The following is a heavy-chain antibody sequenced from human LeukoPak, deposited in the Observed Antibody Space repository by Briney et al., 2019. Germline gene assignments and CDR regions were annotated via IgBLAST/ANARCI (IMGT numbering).Heavy chain of an antibody. Sequence: ASVKVSCKASGYIFTDYAIHWLRQAPGQRPEWMGWMNGGNGNTIYSQKFQGRITLIRDTSAATAYMELSSLRHDDLAVYYCARGRGTSGSNRDFYYYYMDVWGKGTTVTVSS. CDR3: ARGRGTSGSNRDFYYYYMDV. D-gene: IGHD2-15*01. J-gene: IGHJ6*03. V-gene: IGHV1-3*01. CDR2: MNGGNGNT. CDR1: GYIFTDYA.